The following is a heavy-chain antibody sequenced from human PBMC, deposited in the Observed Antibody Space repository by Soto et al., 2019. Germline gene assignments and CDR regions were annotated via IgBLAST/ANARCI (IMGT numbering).Heavy chain of an antibody. Sequence: GGSLRLSCAASGFTFSSYGMHWVRQAPGKGLEWVSYISSSSSTIYYADSVKGRFTISRDNAKNSLYLQMNSLRDEDTAVYYCARDADVGLRFLMAYYYYGMDVWGQGTTVTVSS. CDR2: ISSSSSTI. J-gene: IGHJ6*02. CDR1: GFTFSSYG. V-gene: IGHV3-48*02. D-gene: IGHD3-3*01. CDR3: ARDADVGLRFLMAYYYYGMDV.